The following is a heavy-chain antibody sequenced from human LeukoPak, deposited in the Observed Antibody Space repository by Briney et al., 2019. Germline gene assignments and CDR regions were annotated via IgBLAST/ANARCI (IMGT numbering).Heavy chain of an antibody. CDR3: AKDGATGSHNWFDT. Sequence: GGSLRLSCAASGFTYTHYGMAWVRQAPGKGLEWVSGISASGVSTYYTDSVKGRFTISRDDSKNTLYLQMDSLRVEDTAVYFCAKDGATGSHNWFDTWGQGTLVTVSS. D-gene: IGHD3-10*01. J-gene: IGHJ5*02. CDR1: GFTYTHYG. CDR2: ISASGVST. V-gene: IGHV3-23*01.